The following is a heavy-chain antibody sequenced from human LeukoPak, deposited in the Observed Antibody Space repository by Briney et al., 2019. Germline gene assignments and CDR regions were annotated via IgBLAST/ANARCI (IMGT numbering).Heavy chain of an antibody. CDR2: IYYSGST. J-gene: IGHJ4*02. CDR3: ARSLGSNSGLFDY. V-gene: IGHV4-59*01. CDR1: GGSISSYY. Sequence: SETLSLTCTVSGGSISSYYWSWIRQPPGKGLEWTGYIYYSGSTNYNPSLKSRVTISVDTSKNQFSLKLSSVTAADTAVYYCARSLGSNSGLFDYWGQGTLVTVSS. D-gene: IGHD2/OR15-2a*01.